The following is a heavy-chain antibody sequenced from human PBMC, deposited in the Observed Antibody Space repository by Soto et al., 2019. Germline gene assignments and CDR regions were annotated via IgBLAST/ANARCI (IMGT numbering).Heavy chain of an antibody. D-gene: IGHD6-19*01. CDR2: ISYDGSNK. CDR1: GFTFSSYA. Sequence: PGGSLRLSCAASGFTFSSYAMHWVRQAPGKGLEWVAVISYDGSNKYYADSVKGRFTISRDNSKNTLYLQMNSLRAEDTAVYYCGPSMAGPFDYWGQGTLVTVS. CDR3: GPSMAGPFDY. V-gene: IGHV3-30-3*01. J-gene: IGHJ4*02.